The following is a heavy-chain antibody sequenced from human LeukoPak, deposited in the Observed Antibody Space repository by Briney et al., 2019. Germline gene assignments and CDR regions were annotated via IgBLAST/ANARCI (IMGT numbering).Heavy chain of an antibody. CDR1: GYPFTRYY. J-gene: IGHJ6*03. CDR2: INPGGGST. V-gene: IGHV1-46*01. CDR3: ARDPIYDILTGQLDYYYDMDV. Sequence: GASVKVSCKASGYPFTRYYVHWMRQAPGQGLEWMGIINPGGGSTNYAPNFQGRVTMTRDMTTTRVYMELTSLKSEDTAVYYCARDPIYDILTGQLDYYYDMDVWGKGTTVVVSS. D-gene: IGHD3-9*01.